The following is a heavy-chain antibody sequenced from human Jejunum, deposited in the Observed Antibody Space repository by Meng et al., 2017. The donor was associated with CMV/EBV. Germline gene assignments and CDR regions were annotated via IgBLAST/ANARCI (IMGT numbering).Heavy chain of an antibody. Sequence: EVQLVVSGXGLVQPXGSLRLSCAASGFIVSSNYMSWVRQAPGEGLEWVSVIYSGGGTYYADSVKGRFTISRDDSEATVYLQMNNLKTEDTAVYYCATSITAHSAFDFWGQGTLVTVSS. D-gene: IGHD1-14*01. CDR2: IYSGGGT. CDR3: ATSITAHSAFDF. CDR1: GFIVSSNY. J-gene: IGHJ4*02. V-gene: IGHV3-66*01.